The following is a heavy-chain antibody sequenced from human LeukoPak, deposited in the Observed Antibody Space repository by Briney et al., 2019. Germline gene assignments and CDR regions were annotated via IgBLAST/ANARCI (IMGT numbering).Heavy chain of an antibody. CDR3: AKDGGLYYDYVWGSYRSGLFDY. J-gene: IGHJ4*02. V-gene: IGHV1-46*01. CDR1: GYTFTSYY. D-gene: IGHD3-16*02. Sequence: ASVKVSCKASGYTFTSYYMHWVRQAPGQGLEWMGIINPSGGSTSYAQKFQGRVTMTRDTSTSTVYMELSSLRSEDTAVYYCAKDGGLYYDYVWGSYRSGLFDYWGQGTLVTVSS. CDR2: INPSGGST.